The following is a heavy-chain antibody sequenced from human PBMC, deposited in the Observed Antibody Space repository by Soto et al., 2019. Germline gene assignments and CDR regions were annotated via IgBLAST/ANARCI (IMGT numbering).Heavy chain of an antibody. V-gene: IGHV3-23*01. CDR3: AKAKYYD. Sequence: EVQLLESGGGLVQPGGSLRLSCAASGFTLSNFGMNWVRQAPGKGLEWVSGIGVSDDNTYYADSVKGRFTISRDNSKNTLYLQMNTLRAEDTAVYYCAKAKYYDWGQGTLVTVSS. CDR2: IGVSDDNT. J-gene: IGHJ4*02. D-gene: IGHD3-22*01. CDR1: GFTLSNFG.